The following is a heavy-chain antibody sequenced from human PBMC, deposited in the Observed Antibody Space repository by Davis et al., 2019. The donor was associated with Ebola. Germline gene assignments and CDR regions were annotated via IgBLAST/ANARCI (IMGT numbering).Heavy chain of an antibody. CDR2: IYYSGST. J-gene: IGHJ5*02. V-gene: IGHV4-59*01. Sequence: MPSETLSLTCTASGGSISSYYWSWIRQPPGKGLEWIGYIYYSGSTNYNPSLKSRVTISVDTSKNQFSLKLSSVTAADTAVYYCARSRGAVAGNWFDPWGQGTLVTVSS. D-gene: IGHD6-19*01. CDR1: GGSISSYY. CDR3: ARSRGAVAGNWFDP.